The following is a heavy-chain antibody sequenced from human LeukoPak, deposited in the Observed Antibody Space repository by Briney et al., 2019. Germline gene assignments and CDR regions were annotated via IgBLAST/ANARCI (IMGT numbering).Heavy chain of an antibody. CDR3: ANLHYDILTGYIYYFDY. J-gene: IGHJ4*02. V-gene: IGHV3-23*01. CDR2: ISGSGGST. D-gene: IGHD3-9*01. Sequence: PGGSLRLSCAASGFTFSSYGMSWVRQASGKGLEWVSAISGSGGSTYYADSVKGRFTISRDNSKNTLYLQMNSLRAEDTAVYYCANLHYDILTGYIYYFDYWGQGTLVTVSS. CDR1: GFTFSSYG.